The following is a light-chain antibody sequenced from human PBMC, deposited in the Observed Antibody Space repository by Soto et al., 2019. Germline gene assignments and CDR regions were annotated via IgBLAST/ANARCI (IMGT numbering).Light chain of an antibody. Sequence: EIVLTQSPATLSVSPGERATLSCRASQSVSRNLAWYQQKPDQAPRLLIYGASTRAPSIPARFSGSGSGTDFTLTISSLQSEDFAVYYCQQYDKWPTWTFGQGTKVDSK. J-gene: IGKJ1*01. V-gene: IGKV3-15*01. CDR2: GAS. CDR1: QSVSRN. CDR3: QQYDKWPTWT.